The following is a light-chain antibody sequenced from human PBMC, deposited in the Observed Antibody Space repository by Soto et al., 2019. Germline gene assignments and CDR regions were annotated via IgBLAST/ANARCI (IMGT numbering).Light chain of an antibody. CDR2: EVT. Sequence: QSALNQPASVSGSPGQSIAISCTGTSSDVGGYDYVSWYQQQPDKAPKLIIYEVTQRPSGVSHRFSGSKSGNTASLTISWLQAEDEADYYCSSHTSANTRVFGTGTKVTVL. CDR1: SSDVGGYDY. CDR3: SSHTSANTRV. V-gene: IGLV2-14*01. J-gene: IGLJ1*01.